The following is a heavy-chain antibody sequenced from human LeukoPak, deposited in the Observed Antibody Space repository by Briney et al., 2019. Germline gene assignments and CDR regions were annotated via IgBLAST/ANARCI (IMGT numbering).Heavy chain of an antibody. J-gene: IGHJ6*03. V-gene: IGHV4-34*01. D-gene: IGHD2-2*02. Sequence: PSETLSLTCAVYGESLSGYYWSWIRQPPGKGLEWIGEINQSGTTKYNPSLKSRVTISVDTSKNQFSLKLKSVTAADTALYFCARGRRPPLIPTAINYYYHIDVWGRGTMVTVSS. CDR2: INQSGTT. CDR1: GESLSGYY. CDR3: ARGRRPPLIPTAINYYYHIDV.